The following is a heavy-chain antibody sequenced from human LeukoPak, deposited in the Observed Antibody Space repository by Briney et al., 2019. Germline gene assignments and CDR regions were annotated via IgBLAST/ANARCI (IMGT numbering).Heavy chain of an antibody. D-gene: IGHD4-23*01. CDR1: GFTFSSYA. CDR2: ISGSGGST. Sequence: GGSLILSCAASGFTFSSYAMSWVRQAPGKGLEWVSTISGSGGSTSYADSVKGRFTISRDNSKNTLYLQMNSLRAEDTAVYYCAKDRALHSTVVTTYAEYFHHWGQGTLVTVSS. J-gene: IGHJ1*01. V-gene: IGHV3-23*01. CDR3: AKDRALHSTVVTTYAEYFHH.